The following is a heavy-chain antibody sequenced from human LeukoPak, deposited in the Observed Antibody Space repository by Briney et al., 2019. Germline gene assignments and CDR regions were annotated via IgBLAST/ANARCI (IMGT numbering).Heavy chain of an antibody. V-gene: IGHV4-59*01. CDR1: GGSISSYY. CDR2: IYYSGST. CDR3: AGQKDIVVAPAAGFDY. Sequence: SETLSLTCTVSGGSISSYYWSWIRQPPGKGLEWIGYIYYSGSTNYNPSLKSRVTISVDTSKNQFSLKLSSVTAADTAVYYCAGQKDIVVAPAAGFDYWGQGTLVTVSS. D-gene: IGHD2-2*01. J-gene: IGHJ4*02.